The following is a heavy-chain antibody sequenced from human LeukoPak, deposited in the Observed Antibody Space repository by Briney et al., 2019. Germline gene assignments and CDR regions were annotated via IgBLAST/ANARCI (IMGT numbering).Heavy chain of an antibody. V-gene: IGHV1-46*01. CDR1: GYTFASSN. J-gene: IGHJ4*02. Sequence: ASAKVSCKASGYTFASSNMHWVRPAPGQGREWMGIINPSGGSTSYAQKFQGRVTMTRDTSTSTVYMELSSLRSEDTAVYYCARVTRSNQQPVDYWGQGTLVTVSS. CDR3: ARVTRSNQQPVDY. D-gene: IGHD6-13*01. CDR2: INPSGGST.